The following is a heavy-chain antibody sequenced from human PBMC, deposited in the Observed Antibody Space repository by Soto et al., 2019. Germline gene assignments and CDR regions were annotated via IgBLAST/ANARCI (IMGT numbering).Heavy chain of an antibody. J-gene: IGHJ4*02. D-gene: IGHD6-19*01. CDR3: ARVLTGIAVAGTPPVFDY. CDR2: INAGNGNT. V-gene: IGHV1-3*01. Sequence: ASVKVSCKASGYTFTNYAMHWVRQAPGQRLEWMGWINAGNGNTKYSQKFQGRVTITRDTSASTAYMELSSLRSEDTAVYYCARVLTGIAVAGTPPVFDYWGQGTLVTVSS. CDR1: GYTFTNYA.